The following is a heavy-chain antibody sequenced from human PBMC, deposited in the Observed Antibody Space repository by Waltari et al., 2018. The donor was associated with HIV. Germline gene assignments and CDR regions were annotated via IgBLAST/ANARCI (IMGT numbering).Heavy chain of an antibody. V-gene: IGHV1-3*01. CDR3: AREKNIPEKYHGMDV. J-gene: IGHJ6*02. CDR2: INAGNGNT. CDR1: GYTFTSYS. Sequence: VQLVQSGAEVNKPGASVKVSCKASGYTFTSYSMQWVRQAAGGRFEWMGGINAGNGNTKYAQKMQGRVTITRDTSARTAYMELTSLRSEDTAVYYCAREKNIPEKYHGMDVWGQGTTVTVSS.